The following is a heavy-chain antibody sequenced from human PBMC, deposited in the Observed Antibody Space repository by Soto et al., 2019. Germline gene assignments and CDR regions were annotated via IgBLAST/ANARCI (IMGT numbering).Heavy chain of an antibody. J-gene: IGHJ4*02. CDR2: INHSGNT. CDR1: GGSLSGYY. CDR3: ARHHVRGRTIAGAAEF. V-gene: IGHV4-34*01. D-gene: IGHD1-26*01. Sequence: LSLTCAVYGGSLSGYYWSWIRQPPGKGLEWIGEINHSGNTNYNPSLKSRVTISVDTSKNQLFLNLTSVTAADTAIYYCARHHVRGRTIAGAAEFWGQGALVTVSS.